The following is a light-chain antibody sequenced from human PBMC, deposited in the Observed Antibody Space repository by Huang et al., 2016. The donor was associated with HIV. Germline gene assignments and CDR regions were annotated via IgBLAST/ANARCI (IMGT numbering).Light chain of an antibody. CDR1: QSVSTN. CDR2: GTS. Sequence: DIVMTQSPATLSVSPGERATLSCRASQSVSTNLAWYQQKAGQAPRLLMYGTSTRATGVPARFSGSGSGTEFTLTISSLQSEDFAVYYCQQYNNWPPLTFGGGTRVEIK. J-gene: IGKJ4*01. V-gene: IGKV3-15*01. CDR3: QQYNNWPPLT.